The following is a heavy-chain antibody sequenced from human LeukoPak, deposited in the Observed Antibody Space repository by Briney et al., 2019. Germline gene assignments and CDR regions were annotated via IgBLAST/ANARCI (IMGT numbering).Heavy chain of an antibody. Sequence: SETLSLTCSVSGDSVRNDFYYWGWIRQPPGKGLEWVACLSHAGNTWYNPSLESRLSISVDTFKNQFSLKFSSVTAADTALYWCARHNAPRRVGFDFWGQGILVTVSS. CDR1: GDSVRNDFYY. CDR3: ARHNAPRRVGFDF. J-gene: IGHJ4*02. V-gene: IGHV4-39*01. D-gene: IGHD2-2*01. CDR2: LSHAGNT.